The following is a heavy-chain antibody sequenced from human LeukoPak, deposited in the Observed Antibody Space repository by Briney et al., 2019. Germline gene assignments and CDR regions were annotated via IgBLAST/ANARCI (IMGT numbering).Heavy chain of an antibody. CDR3: ARAGELIVVVPAATKGFDY. CDR1: GYTFTSYD. D-gene: IGHD2-2*01. CDR2: MNPNSGNT. Sequence: ASVKVSCKASGYTFTSYDINWVRQATGQGLEWMGWMNPNSGNTGYAQKFQGRVTITRNTSISTAYMELSSLRSEDTAVYYCARAGELIVVVPAATKGFDYWGQGTLVTVSS. V-gene: IGHV1-8*03. J-gene: IGHJ4*02.